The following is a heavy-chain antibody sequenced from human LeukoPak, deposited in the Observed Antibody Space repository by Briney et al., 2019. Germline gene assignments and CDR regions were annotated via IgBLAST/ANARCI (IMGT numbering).Heavy chain of an antibody. CDR2: IKSKTDGGTT. J-gene: IGHJ4*02. CDR3: TTDLPRDYYDSSEIDY. V-gene: IGHV3-15*01. CDR1: GFTFSNAW. D-gene: IGHD3-22*01. Sequence: GGSLRLSCAASGFTFSNAWMSWVRQAPGKGLEWVGRIKSKTDGGTTDYAAPVKGRFTISRDDSKNTLYLRMNSLKTEDTAVYYCTTDLPRDYYDSSEIDYWGQGTLVTVSS.